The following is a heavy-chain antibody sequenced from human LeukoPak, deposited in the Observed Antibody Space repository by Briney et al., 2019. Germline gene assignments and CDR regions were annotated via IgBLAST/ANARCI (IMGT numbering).Heavy chain of an antibody. CDR1: GGSISTYY. Sequence: SETLSLTCTVSGGSISTYYWSWIRQPPGKGLEWIGYIYYSGSTNYNPSLKSRLSISVDTSKNQFSLKLTSVTAADTGVYYCARGVGAKAAFDIWGQGTMVTVSS. J-gene: IGHJ3*02. V-gene: IGHV4-59*01. D-gene: IGHD1-26*01. CDR2: IYYSGST. CDR3: ARGVGAKAAFDI.